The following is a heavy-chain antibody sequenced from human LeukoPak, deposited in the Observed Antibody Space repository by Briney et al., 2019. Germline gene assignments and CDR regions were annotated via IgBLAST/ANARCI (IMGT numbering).Heavy chain of an antibody. CDR2: FTSSYDT. CDR3: AKRFSQGGGLGYFFDS. Sequence: GGSLRLSCAASGFTFTSYALSWVRQAPGKRLEWVSIFTSSYDTYYADAVQGRFTISRDISKNTLYLQMNSMRADDTAVYYCAKRFSQGGGLGYFFDSWGQGTPVTVSS. CDR1: GFTFTSYA. J-gene: IGHJ4*02. D-gene: IGHD3-3*01. V-gene: IGHV3-23*01.